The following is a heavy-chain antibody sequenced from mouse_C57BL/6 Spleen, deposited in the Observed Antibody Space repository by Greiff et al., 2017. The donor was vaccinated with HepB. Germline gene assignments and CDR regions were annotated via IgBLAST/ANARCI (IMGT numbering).Heavy chain of an antibody. CDR3: AREFYYDYDGFAY. D-gene: IGHD2-4*01. CDR2: IDPNSGGT. J-gene: IGHJ3*01. V-gene: IGHV1-72*01. CDR1: GYAFSSSW. Sequence: QVQLKQSGPELVKPGASVKISCKASGYAFSSSWMHWVKQRPGRGLEWIGRIDPNSGGTKYNEKFKSKATLTVDKPSSTAYMQLSSLTSEDSAVYYCAREFYYDYDGFAYWGQGTLVTVSA.